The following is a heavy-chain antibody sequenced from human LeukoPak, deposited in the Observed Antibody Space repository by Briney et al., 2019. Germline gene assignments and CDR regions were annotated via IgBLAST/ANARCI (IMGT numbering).Heavy chain of an antibody. CDR3: ARHLVYSSGWYGY. CDR1: GGTFSSYA. D-gene: IGHD6-13*01. CDR2: IIPIFGTA. J-gene: IGHJ4*02. Sequence: SVKVSCKASGGTFSSYAISWVRQPPGQGLEWMGGIIPIFGTANYAQKFQGRATITTDESTSTAYMELSSLRSEDTAVYYCARHLVYSSGWYGYWGQGTLVSVSS. V-gene: IGHV1-69*05.